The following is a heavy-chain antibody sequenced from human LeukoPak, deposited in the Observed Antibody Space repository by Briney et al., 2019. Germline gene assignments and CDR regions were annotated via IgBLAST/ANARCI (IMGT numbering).Heavy chain of an antibody. CDR1: GFTFSSYS. Sequence: PGGSLRLSCAASGFTFSSYSMNWVRQAPGKGLEWVSSISSSSSYIYYADSVKGRFTISRDNAKNSLYLQMNSRRAEDTAVFYFXXXXXXXDXXXXXSPDXXXQXTLVTVXS. CDR3: XXXXXXXDXXXXXSPDX. CDR2: ISSSSSYI. V-gene: IGHV3-21*01. J-gene: IGHJ4*02.